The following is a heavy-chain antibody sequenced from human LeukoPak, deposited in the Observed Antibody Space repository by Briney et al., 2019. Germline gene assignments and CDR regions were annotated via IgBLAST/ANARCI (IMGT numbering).Heavy chain of an antibody. CDR3: ARDGYLAVDY. Sequence: SETLSLTCTVSGGSISSYYWSWIRQPPGKGLEWIGYIYYSGSTNYNPSLKSRVTISVDTSKNQFSLKLSSVTAADTAVYYCARDGYLAVDYWGQGTLVTVSS. CDR2: IYYSGST. J-gene: IGHJ4*02. D-gene: IGHD2-2*03. CDR1: GGSISSYY. V-gene: IGHV4-59*12.